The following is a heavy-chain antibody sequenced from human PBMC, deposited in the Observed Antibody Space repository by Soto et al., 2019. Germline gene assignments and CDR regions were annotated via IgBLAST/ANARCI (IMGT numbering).Heavy chain of an antibody. V-gene: IGHV1-24*01. CDR3: ATTNGYDCYYYYGMDV. J-gene: IGHJ6*02. CDR2: FDPEDGET. Sequence: ASVKVSCKVSGYTLTELSMHWVRQAPGKGLEWMGGFDPEDGETIYAQKFQGRVTMTEDTSTDTAYMELSSLRSEDTAVYYCATTNGYDCYYYYGMDVWGQGTTVTVSS. D-gene: IGHD5-12*01. CDR1: GYTLTELS.